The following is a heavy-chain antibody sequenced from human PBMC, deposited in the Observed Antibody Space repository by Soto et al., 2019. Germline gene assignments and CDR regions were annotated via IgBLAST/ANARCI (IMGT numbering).Heavy chain of an antibody. D-gene: IGHD5-18*01. J-gene: IGHJ4*02. CDR2: IYYSGST. Sequence: PSETLSLTCTVSGGSISSYYWSWIRQPPGKGLEWIGYIYYSGSTNYNPSLKSRVTISVDTSKNQFSLKLSSVTAADTAVYYCARTVDTAMVPFDYWGQGTLVTVS. V-gene: IGHV4-59*08. CDR1: GGSISSYY. CDR3: ARTVDTAMVPFDY.